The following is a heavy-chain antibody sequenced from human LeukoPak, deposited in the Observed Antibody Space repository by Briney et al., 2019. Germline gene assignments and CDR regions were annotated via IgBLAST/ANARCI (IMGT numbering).Heavy chain of an antibody. D-gene: IGHD3-22*01. CDR1: GGFISSGNW. V-gene: IGHV4-4*02. CDR3: AGSGYCFDN. CDR2: IYHSGGT. J-gene: IGHJ4*02. Sequence: SETLSLTCAVSGGFISSGNWWSWVRQTPGKGLEWIGEIYHSGGTNYNPSLKSRVTISVDNSKNQFSLKLSSVTAADTAIYYCAGSGYCFDNWGQGTLVIVSS.